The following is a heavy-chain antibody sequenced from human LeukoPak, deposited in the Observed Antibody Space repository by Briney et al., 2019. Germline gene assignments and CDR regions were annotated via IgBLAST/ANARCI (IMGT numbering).Heavy chain of an antibody. J-gene: IGHJ4*02. CDR3: ARNGYKASGDY. D-gene: IGHD1-14*01. CDR2: ISYDGSNK. V-gene: IGHV3-30*14. CDR1: GFTFSSYA. Sequence: GGSLRLSCAASGFTFSSYAMHWVRQAPGKGLEWVAVISYDGSNKYYADSVKGRFSISRDNDNKPLDHQMNSLRAEDTAVYYCARNGYKASGDYWGQGTLVTVSS.